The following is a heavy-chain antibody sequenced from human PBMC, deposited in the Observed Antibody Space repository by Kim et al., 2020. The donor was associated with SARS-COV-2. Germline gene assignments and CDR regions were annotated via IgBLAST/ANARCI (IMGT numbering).Heavy chain of an antibody. CDR1: GGSISSYY. CDR3: ARVSGGGVVTNLDY. CDR2: IYYSGST. D-gene: IGHD3-3*01. J-gene: IGHJ4*02. Sequence: SETLSLTCTVSGGSISSYYWSWIRQPPGKGLEWIGYIYYSGSTNYNPSLKSRVTISVDTSKNQFSLKLSSVTAADTAVYYCARVSGGGVVTNLDYWGQGTLVTVSS. V-gene: IGHV4-59*01.